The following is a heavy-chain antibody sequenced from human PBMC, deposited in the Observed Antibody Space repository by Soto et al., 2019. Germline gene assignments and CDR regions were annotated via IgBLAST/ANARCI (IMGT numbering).Heavy chain of an antibody. CDR1: GYTFTSYA. CDR2: INAGNGNT. V-gene: IGHV1-3*01. D-gene: IGHD3-3*01. J-gene: IGHJ4*02. CDR3: AREAQYYDFWSGSDY. Sequence: ASVKVSCKASGYTFTSYAMHWVRQAPGQRLEWMGWINAGNGNTKYSQKFQGRVTITRDTSASTAYMELSSLRSEDTAVYYCAREAQYYDFWSGSDYWGQGTLVTVSS.